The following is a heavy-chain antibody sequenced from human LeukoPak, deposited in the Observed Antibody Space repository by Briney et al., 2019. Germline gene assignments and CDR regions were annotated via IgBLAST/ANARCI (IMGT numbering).Heavy chain of an antibody. J-gene: IGHJ6*03. Sequence: AASVKVSCKASGGTFGSDAISWVRQAPGQGLEWMGGITPIFGTANYAQKFQGRVTITTDESTSTAYMELSSLRSEDTAVYYCARHAADYYYMDVWGQGTTVTVSS. CDR2: ITPIFGTA. V-gene: IGHV1-69*05. CDR3: ARHAADYYYMDV. D-gene: IGHD6-25*01. CDR1: GGTFGSDA.